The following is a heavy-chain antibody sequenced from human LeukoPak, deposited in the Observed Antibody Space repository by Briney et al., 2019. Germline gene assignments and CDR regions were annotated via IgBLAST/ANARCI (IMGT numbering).Heavy chain of an antibody. Sequence: SETLSLTCSVSGYSISSGYYWGWIRQPPGKGLEWIGSIYHSGSTYYNPSLKSRVTISVDTSKNQLSLKLTSVTAADTAVYYCASDEEINWFFYWGQGTLVTVSS. CDR3: ASDEEINWFFY. D-gene: IGHD3-10*01. J-gene: IGHJ4*02. CDR1: GYSISSGYY. CDR2: IYHSGST. V-gene: IGHV4-38-2*02.